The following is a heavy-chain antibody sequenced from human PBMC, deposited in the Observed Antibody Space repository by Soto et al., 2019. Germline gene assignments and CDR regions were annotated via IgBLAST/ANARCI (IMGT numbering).Heavy chain of an antibody. Sequence: SETLSLTCTVSGGSISSRSYYWGWIRQAPGKGLEWLGSNYYRGSTYYNPPLKSRVTISVHTSKDQISLKRSSVTAAATAVYYCARHGGRGREDAFDIWGQGTMVT. D-gene: IGHD3-10*01. V-gene: IGHV4-39*01. CDR3: ARHGGRGREDAFDI. CDR1: GGSISSRSYY. CDR2: NYYRGST. J-gene: IGHJ3*02.